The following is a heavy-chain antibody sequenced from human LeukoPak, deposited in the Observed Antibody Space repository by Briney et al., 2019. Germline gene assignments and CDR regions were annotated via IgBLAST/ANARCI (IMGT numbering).Heavy chain of an antibody. CDR1: GFTFANYA. V-gene: IGHV3-23*01. Sequence: GGSLRLSFAASGFTFANYAITWIRQAPGKGLAWVSSTSGSGHNTYYADSVQGRFTISRDNSKNTLYLQMNSLRAEDTAVYYCARDQPGYYDSSGYFDYWGQGTLVTVSS. CDR3: ARDQPGYYDSSGYFDY. CDR2: TSGSGHNT. J-gene: IGHJ4*02. D-gene: IGHD3-22*01.